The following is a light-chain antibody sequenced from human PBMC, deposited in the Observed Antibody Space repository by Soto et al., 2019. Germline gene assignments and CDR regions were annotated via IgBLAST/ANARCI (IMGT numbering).Light chain of an antibody. CDR3: QQYDNWPPIT. V-gene: IGKV3-15*01. J-gene: IGKJ5*01. Sequence: EFVLTQSPGTLSLSPGERATLSCRASQTVRNNYLAWYQQKPGQAPRLLIYGASTRAAGIPARFRGSRSGTEFTLTISSLLSEDFAVYYCQQYDNWPPITFGQGTRLEIK. CDR2: GAS. CDR1: QTVRNN.